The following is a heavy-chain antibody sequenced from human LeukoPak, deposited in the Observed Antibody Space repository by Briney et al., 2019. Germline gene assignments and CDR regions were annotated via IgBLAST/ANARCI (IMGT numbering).Heavy chain of an antibody. V-gene: IGHV4-39*07. D-gene: IGHD2-8*01. CDR3: AREPVLSNGVCYHPTCFVFDI. J-gene: IGHJ3*02. CDR2: IYYSGST. Sequence: SSETLSLTCTVSGGSISSSGYYWGWIRQPPGKGLEWIGSIYYSGSTYYNPSLKSRVTISVDTSKNQFSLKLSSVTAADTAVYYCAREPVLSNGVCYHPTCFVFDIWGQGTMVTVSS. CDR1: GGSISSSGYY.